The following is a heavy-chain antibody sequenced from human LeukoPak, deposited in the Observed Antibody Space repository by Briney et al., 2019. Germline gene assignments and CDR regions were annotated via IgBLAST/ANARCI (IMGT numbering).Heavy chain of an antibody. D-gene: IGHD6-13*01. CDR1: GFTFSSYG. Sequence: GRSLRLSCAASGFTFSSYGMHWVRQAPGKGLEWVAVILYDGSNKYYADSVKGRFTISRDNSKNTLYLQMNSLRAEDTAVYYCAKDLSQGRAAPDYWGQGTLVTVSS. J-gene: IGHJ4*02. V-gene: IGHV3-30*18. CDR2: ILYDGSNK. CDR3: AKDLSQGRAAPDY.